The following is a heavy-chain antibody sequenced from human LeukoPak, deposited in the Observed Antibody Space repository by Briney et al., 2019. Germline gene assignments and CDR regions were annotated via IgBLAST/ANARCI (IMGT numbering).Heavy chain of an antibody. J-gene: IGHJ4*02. D-gene: IGHD4-23*01. V-gene: IGHV3-7*04. CDR1: GFTFSSYW. CDR3: ARYDYGGNYHY. CDR2: IKKDGSEK. Sequence: AGSLRLSCAASGFTFSSYWMSWVRQAPGKGREWVTNIKKDGSEKFYVDSVKGRFTISRDNAKNSLYLQMNSLRAEDTAVYYCARYDYGGNYHYWGQGTLATVSS.